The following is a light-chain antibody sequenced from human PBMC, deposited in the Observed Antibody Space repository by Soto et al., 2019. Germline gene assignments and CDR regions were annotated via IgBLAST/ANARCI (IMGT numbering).Light chain of an antibody. CDR3: PQYNNWPRT. CDR1: LGIGDT. J-gene: IGKJ1*01. Sequence: FVMRQSPATLSVSPGVGATLSCRASLGIGDTLAWYQHKPGQTPRLLIYDTSTRATGIPARFSGSGSGTEFTLTINSLQSEDFAVYYCPQYNNWPRTFGQGTKVDIK. CDR2: DTS. V-gene: IGKV3-15*01.